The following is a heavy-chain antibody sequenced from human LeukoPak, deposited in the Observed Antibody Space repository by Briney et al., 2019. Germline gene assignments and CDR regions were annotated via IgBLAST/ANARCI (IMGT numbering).Heavy chain of an antibody. D-gene: IGHD2-15*01. CDR1: GFTFSSYG. J-gene: IGHJ4*02. CDR2: IRYDGSNK. V-gene: IGHV3-30*02. CDR3: AKDVYGYCSGGSCFDSVV. Sequence: GGSLRLSCAASGFTFSSYGMHWVRQAPGKGLEWVAFIRYDGSNKYYADSVKGRFTISRDNSKNTLYLQMNSLRAEDTAVYYCAKDVYGYCSGGSCFDSVVWGQGTLVTVSS.